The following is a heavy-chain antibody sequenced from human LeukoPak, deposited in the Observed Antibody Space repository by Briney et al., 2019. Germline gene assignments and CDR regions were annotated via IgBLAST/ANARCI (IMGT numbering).Heavy chain of an antibody. CDR2: IYYSGST. CDR1: GGSLSSFY. V-gene: IGHV4-59*01. J-gene: IGHJ4*02. Sequence: PSETLSLTCTVSGGSLSSFYWSWIRQPPGKGLEWIGYIYYSGSTNYNPSLESRVTISVDTSKNQFSLKLSSVTAADTAVYYCARTILEYYYDGSGRYYFDYWGQGTLVTVSS. CDR3: ARTILEYYYDGSGRYYFDY. D-gene: IGHD3-22*01.